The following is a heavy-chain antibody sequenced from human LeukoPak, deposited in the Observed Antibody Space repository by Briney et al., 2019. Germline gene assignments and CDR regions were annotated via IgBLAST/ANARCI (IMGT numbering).Heavy chain of an antibody. V-gene: IGHV4-59*12. Sequence: SETLSLTCTVSGGSISSYYWSWIRQPPGKGLGWIGYIYYSGSTNYNPSLKSRVTISVDTSKNQFSLKLSSVTAADTAVYYCARGGLREASGYGMDVWGQGTTVTVSS. CDR1: GGSISSYY. CDR3: ARGGLREASGYGMDV. J-gene: IGHJ6*02. D-gene: IGHD5-12*01. CDR2: IYYSGST.